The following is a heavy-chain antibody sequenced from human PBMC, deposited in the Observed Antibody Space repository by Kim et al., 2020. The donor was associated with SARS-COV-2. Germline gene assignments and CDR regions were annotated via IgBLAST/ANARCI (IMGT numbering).Heavy chain of an antibody. Sequence: YYADSVKGRFTISRANAKNSLYLQMNSLRAEDTAVYYCARDRRGGDAFDIWGQGTMVTVSS. D-gene: IGHD3-16*01. CDR3: ARDRRGGDAFDI. V-gene: IGHV3-48*03. J-gene: IGHJ3*02.